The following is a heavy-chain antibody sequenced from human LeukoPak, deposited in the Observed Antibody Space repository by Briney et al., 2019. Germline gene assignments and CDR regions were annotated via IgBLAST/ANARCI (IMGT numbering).Heavy chain of an antibody. CDR1: GFTVSSIH. V-gene: IGHV3-53*01. Sequence: GGSLRLSCAASGFTVSSIHMVWVRQAPGKGLEWVSVTYTGGNPYYADSVKGRFIISRDISKNTLYLRMNSLRAEDSALYYCARGGRGFAAVVAPRSFDIWGQGTMVTVSS. CDR3: ARGGRGFAAVVAPRSFDI. D-gene: IGHD3-22*01. CDR2: TYTGGNP. J-gene: IGHJ3*02.